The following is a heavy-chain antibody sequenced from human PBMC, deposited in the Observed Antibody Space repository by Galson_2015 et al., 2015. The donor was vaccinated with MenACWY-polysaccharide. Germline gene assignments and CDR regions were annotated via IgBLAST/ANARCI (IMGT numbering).Heavy chain of an antibody. D-gene: IGHD6-25*01. CDR2: ISGSGAST. CDR1: GFTFNSYT. V-gene: IGHV3-23*01. J-gene: IGHJ4*02. CDR3: ANPGLSTGRSSDVDY. Sequence: SLRLSCAASGFTFNSYTMSWVRQAPGKGLEWVSAISGSGASTYYADSVKGRFTISSDNSKNTLYLQMNSLRAEDTAVYYCANPGLSTGRSSDVDYWGQGTLVTVSS.